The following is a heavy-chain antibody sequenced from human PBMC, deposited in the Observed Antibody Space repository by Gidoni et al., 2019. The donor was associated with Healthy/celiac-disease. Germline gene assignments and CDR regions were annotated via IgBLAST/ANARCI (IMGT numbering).Heavy chain of an antibody. V-gene: IGHV6-1*01. CDR1: GDSVSSNIAA. D-gene: IGHD1-26*01. CDR3: ARDRLDSGSYYRTDAFDI. CDR2: TYYRSKWYN. Sequence: QVQLQQSGPGLVKPSQTLSLTCPISGDSVSSNIAAWNWTRQSPSRGPVWLGRTYYRSKWYNDYAVSVKSRITINPVTSKNQFSLQLNSVTPEDTAVYYCARDRLDSGSYYRTDAFDIWGQGTMVTVSS. J-gene: IGHJ3*02.